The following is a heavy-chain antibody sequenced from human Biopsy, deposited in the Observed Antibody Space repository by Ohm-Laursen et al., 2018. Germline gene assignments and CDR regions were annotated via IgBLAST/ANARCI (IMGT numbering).Heavy chain of an antibody. J-gene: IGHJ5*02. CDR2: MWSDGINK. CDR3: ARDDDTTGHYMILNH. D-gene: IGHD3-9*01. V-gene: IGHV3-33*01. Sequence: SLRLSCAASGFAFSYCGLHWVRQAPGKGLQWVAVMWSDGINKNYADSVKGRFTVSRDNSNNVLYLQMSSLRDEDSAVYYCARDDDTTGHYMILNHWGQGTLVTVSS. CDR1: GFAFSYCG.